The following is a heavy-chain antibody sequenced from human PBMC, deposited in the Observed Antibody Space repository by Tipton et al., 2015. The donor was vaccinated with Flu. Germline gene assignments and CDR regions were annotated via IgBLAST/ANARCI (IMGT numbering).Heavy chain of an antibody. Sequence: TLSLTCSVSGASMRSGSFYWSWIRQPAGKRLEWIGRVYNSGSTNYNPSLKSRVTISIDTSKTQFSLKLSSVTAADTAVYHCARDLSAVAGSYFDYWGQGTLVTVSS. D-gene: IGHD6-19*01. CDR2: VYNSGST. J-gene: IGHJ4*02. CDR1: GASMRSGSFY. V-gene: IGHV4-61*02. CDR3: ARDLSAVAGSYFDY.